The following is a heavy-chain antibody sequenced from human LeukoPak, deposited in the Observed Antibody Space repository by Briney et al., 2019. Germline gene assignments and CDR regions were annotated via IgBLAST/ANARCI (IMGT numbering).Heavy chain of an antibody. D-gene: IGHD3-10*01. V-gene: IGHV4-59*08. J-gene: IGHJ4*02. CDR2: IYYSGST. CDR1: GGSISSYY. CDR3: ARLAYGSGSPFDY. Sequence: PSETLSLTCTVSGGSISSYYWSWIRQPPGKGLEWIGYIYYSGSTNYNPSLKSRVTISVDTSKNQFSLKLSSVTAADTAVYYCARLAYGSGSPFDYWGQGTLVTVSS.